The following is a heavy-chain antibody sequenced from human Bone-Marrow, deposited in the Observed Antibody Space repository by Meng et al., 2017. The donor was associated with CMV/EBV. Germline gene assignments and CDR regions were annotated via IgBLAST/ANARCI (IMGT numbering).Heavy chain of an antibody. CDR1: GFTFGSYW. D-gene: IGHD3-3*01. Sequence: GESLKISCAASGFTFGSYWMSWVRQAPGKGLEWVVNIKQDGSEKYYVDSVKGRFTISRDNTKNSLYLQMNSLRAEDTAVYYCARDVDYDFWSGYYTGVDYWGQRTLVTVSS. CDR3: ARDVDYDFWSGYYTGVDY. V-gene: IGHV3-7*01. CDR2: IKQDGSEK. J-gene: IGHJ4*02.